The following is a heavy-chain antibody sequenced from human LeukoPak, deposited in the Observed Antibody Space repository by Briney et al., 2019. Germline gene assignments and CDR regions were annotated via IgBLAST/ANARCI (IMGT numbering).Heavy chain of an antibody. J-gene: IGHJ4*02. CDR2: IYYSGST. CDR3: AREGRELRYYFDY. V-gene: IGHV4-39*07. D-gene: IGHD3-10*01. Sequence: KASETLSLTCSVSGGSISSNSYYWGWIRQPPGKGLEWIGNIYYSGSTNYNPSLKSRVTISVDTSKNQFSLKLSSVTAADTAVYYCAREGRELRYYFDYWGQGTLVTVSS. CDR1: GGSISSNSYY.